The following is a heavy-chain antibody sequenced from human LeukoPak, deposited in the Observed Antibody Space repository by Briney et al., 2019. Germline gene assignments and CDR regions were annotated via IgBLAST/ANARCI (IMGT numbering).Heavy chain of an antibody. CDR3: ARAPRGIVVVIRSAFDI. V-gene: IGHV3-30*04. CDR2: ISYDGSNK. Sequence: GGSLRLSCAASGFTFSSYAMHWVRQAPGKGLEWVAVISYDGSNKYYADSVKGRFTISRDNSKDTLYLQMNSLRAEDTAVYYCARAPRGIVVVIRSAFDIWGQGTMVTVSS. CDR1: GFTFSSYA. D-gene: IGHD3-22*01. J-gene: IGHJ3*02.